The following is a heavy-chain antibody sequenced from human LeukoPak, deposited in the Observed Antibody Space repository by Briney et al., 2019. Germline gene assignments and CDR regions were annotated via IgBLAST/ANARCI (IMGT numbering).Heavy chain of an antibody. J-gene: IGHJ6*03. Sequence: SQTLSLTCTVSGGSISSGSYYWSWIRQPAGKGLEWIGRIYRSGSTNHNPSLKSRVTISVDTSKNQFSLKLSSVTAADTALYYCARDSLLPSAMGYYYMDVWGKGTTVTVSS. CDR3: ARDSLLPSAMGYYYMDV. CDR1: GGSISSGSYY. V-gene: IGHV4-61*02. D-gene: IGHD2-2*01. CDR2: IYRSGST.